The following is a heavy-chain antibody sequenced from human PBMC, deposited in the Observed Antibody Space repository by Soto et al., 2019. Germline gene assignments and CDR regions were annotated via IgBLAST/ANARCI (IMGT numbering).Heavy chain of an antibody. CDR1: GGSFSGYY. CDR3: ARAPTRYYDFWSGYTAPWFDP. Sequence: SGTLSLTCAVYGGSFSGYYWSWIRQPPGKGLEWIGEINHSGSTNYNPSLKSRVTISVDTSKNQFSLKLSSVTAADTAVYYCARAPTRYYDFWSGYTAPWFDPWGQGTLVTVSS. D-gene: IGHD3-3*01. J-gene: IGHJ5*02. CDR2: INHSGST. V-gene: IGHV4-34*01.